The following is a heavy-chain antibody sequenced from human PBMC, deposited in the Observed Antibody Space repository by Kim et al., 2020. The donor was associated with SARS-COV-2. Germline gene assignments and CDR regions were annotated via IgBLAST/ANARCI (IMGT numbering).Heavy chain of an antibody. CDR1: GFTFSSYA. Sequence: GGSLRLSCAASGFTFSSYAMHWVRQAPGKGLEWVAVISYDGSNKYYADSVKGRFTISRDNSKNTLYLQMNSLRAEDTTVYYCARGHAYSSGWYVFWGPGDYWGQGTLVTVSS. J-gene: IGHJ4*02. CDR2: ISYDGSNK. D-gene: IGHD6-19*01. CDR3: ARGHAYSSGWYVFWGPGDY. V-gene: IGHV3-30-3*01.